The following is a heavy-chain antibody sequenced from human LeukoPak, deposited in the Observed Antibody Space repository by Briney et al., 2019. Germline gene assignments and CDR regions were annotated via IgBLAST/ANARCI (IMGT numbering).Heavy chain of an antibody. CDR3: ARDQSYYHSSGPIDY. CDR1: GYTFTSYY. Sequence: WASVKVSCKASGYTFTSYYMHWVRQAPGQGLEWMGIINPSGGSTSYAQKFQGRVTMTKDTSTSTVYMELSSLRSEDTAVYYCARDQSYYHSSGPIDYWGQGTLVTVSS. D-gene: IGHD3-22*01. CDR2: INPSGGST. V-gene: IGHV1-46*03. J-gene: IGHJ4*02.